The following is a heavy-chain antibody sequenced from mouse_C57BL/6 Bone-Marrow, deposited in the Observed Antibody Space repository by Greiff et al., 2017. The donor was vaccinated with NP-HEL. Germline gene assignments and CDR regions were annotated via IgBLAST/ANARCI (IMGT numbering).Heavy chain of an antibody. D-gene: IGHD2-2*01. CDR1: GYSITSDY. J-gene: IGHJ4*01. CDR2: ISYSGST. V-gene: IGHV3-8*01. Sequence: EVKLMESGPGLAKPSQTLSLTCSVTGYSITSDYWNWIRKFPGNKLEYMGYISYSGSTYYNPSPKSRISITRDTSKNQYYLQLNSVTTEDTATYYCARYPLWLRRNYYAMDYWGQGTSVTVSS. CDR3: ARYPLWLRRNYYAMDY.